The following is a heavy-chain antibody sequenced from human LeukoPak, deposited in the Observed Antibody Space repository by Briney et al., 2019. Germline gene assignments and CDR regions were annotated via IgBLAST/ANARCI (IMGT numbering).Heavy chain of an antibody. CDR3: ARGDAHLIDY. J-gene: IGHJ4*02. V-gene: IGHV5-51*01. Sequence: GASLQISCKGSGSSFTSYWIGWVRQLPGKGLEWMGIIYPGDSDARYSPSFQGQVTISADKSISTAYLQWSSLKASDTAMYYCARGDAHLIDYWGQGTLVTVSS. D-gene: IGHD3-10*01. CDR2: IYPGDSDA. CDR1: GSSFTSYW.